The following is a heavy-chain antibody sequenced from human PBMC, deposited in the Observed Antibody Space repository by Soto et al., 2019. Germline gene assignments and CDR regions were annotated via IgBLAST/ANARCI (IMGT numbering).Heavy chain of an antibody. J-gene: IGHJ3*02. CDR2: ISSSSSYI. V-gene: IGHV3-21*01. Sequence: GGSLRLSCAASGFTFSSYSMNWVRQAPGKGLEWVSSISSSSSYIYYADSVKGRFTISRDNAKNSLYLQMNSLRAEDTAVYYCARASPGDSSGWYAFDIWGQGTMVTVSS. D-gene: IGHD6-19*01. CDR3: ARASPGDSSGWYAFDI. CDR1: GFTFSSYS.